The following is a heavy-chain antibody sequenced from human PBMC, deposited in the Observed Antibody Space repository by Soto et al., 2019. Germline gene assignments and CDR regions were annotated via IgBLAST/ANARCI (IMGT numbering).Heavy chain of an antibody. CDR2: VSGSSSYI. Sequence: GGSLRLSCEASGFNFRNFNMIWVRQAPGKGLEWGSSVSGSSSYIYYADSVKGRFTVSRDNANNLVFLQMNGLRPEDTAMYYCARDLRGHYGPWGQGTMVTVSS. J-gene: IGHJ3*01. V-gene: IGHV3-21*01. CDR3: ARDLRGHYGP. CDR1: GFNFRNFN. D-gene: IGHD4-17*01.